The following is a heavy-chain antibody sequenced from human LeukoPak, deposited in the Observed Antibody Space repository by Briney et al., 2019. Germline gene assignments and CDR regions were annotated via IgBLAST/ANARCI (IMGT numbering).Heavy chain of an antibody. CDR2: IYYSGST. J-gene: IGHJ4*02. Sequence: SETLSLTCTVSGGSISSYYWSWIRQPPGKGLEWFGYIYYSGSTNYNPSLKSRVTISVDTSKNQFSLKLSSVTAADTAVYYCARENSSGWYPDYWGQGTLVTVSS. CDR1: GGSISSYY. CDR3: ARENSSGWYPDY. V-gene: IGHV4-59*01. D-gene: IGHD6-19*01.